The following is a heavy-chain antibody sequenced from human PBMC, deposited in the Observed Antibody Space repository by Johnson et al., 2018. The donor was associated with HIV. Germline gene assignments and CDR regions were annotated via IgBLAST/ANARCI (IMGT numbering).Heavy chain of an antibody. CDR1: RFTFSSYA. Sequence: QVQLVESGGGVVQPGRSLRLSCVASRFTFSSYAMHWVRQAPGKGLEWVAVISYDGSNKYYADSVKGRFTISRDNSKNTLYLQMNSLRAEDTAVYYCAVYYYGSGSRNDAFDIWGQGTMVTVSS. CDR3: AVYYYGSGSRNDAFDI. V-gene: IGHV3-30-3*01. D-gene: IGHD3-10*01. CDR2: ISYDGSNK. J-gene: IGHJ3*02.